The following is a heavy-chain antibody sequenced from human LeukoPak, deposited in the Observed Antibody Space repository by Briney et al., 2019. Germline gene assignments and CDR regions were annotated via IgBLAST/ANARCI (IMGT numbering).Heavy chain of an antibody. CDR2: INHSGST. CDR3: ARGRRDFWSGYFGSWFDP. Sequence: PSETLSLTCTVSGASIRSYQWSWIRQPPGKGLEWIGEINHSGSTNYNPSLKSRVTISVDTSKNQFSLKLSSVTAADTAVYYCARGRRDFWSGYFGSWFDPWGQGTLVTVSS. CDR1: GASIRSYQ. J-gene: IGHJ5*02. D-gene: IGHD3-3*01. V-gene: IGHV4-34*01.